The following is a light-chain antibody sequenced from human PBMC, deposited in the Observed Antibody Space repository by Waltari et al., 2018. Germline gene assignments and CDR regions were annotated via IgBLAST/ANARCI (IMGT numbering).Light chain of an antibody. V-gene: IGKV3-20*01. Sequence: EIVLTQSPGTLSLSQGERATPPCRASQSLTSNYLAWYQQKPGQTPRLLIYGVSSRATGIPDRFSGSGSGTDFTLTISRLEPEDFAVYYCQQYDSSVFTFGPGTKVDIK. CDR3: QQYDSSVFT. CDR2: GVS. J-gene: IGKJ3*01. CDR1: QSLTSNY.